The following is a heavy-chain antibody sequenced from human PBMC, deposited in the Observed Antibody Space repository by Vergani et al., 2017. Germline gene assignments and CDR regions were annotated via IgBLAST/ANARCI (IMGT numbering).Heavy chain of an antibody. V-gene: IGHV1-69*02. Sequence: QVQLVQSGAEVKKPGSSVKVSCKASGGTFSSYTISWVRQAPGQGLEWMGRIIPILGIANYAQKFQGRVTITADKSTSTAYMELSSLRSEDTAVYYCARNDLPQLRRLEFNWFDPWGQGTLVTVSS. D-gene: IGHD4-17*01. CDR2: IIPILGIA. J-gene: IGHJ5*02. CDR3: ARNDLPQLRRLEFNWFDP. CDR1: GGTFSSYT.